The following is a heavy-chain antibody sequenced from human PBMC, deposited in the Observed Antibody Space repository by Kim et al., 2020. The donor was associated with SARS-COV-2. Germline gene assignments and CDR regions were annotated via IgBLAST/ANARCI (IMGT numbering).Heavy chain of an antibody. CDR3: ATASPGGYYYDSSGPNPNWFDP. Sequence: ASVKVSCKGSGYTLTELSMHWVRQAPGKGLEWMGGFDPEDGETIYAQKFQGRVTMTEDTSTDTAYMELSSLRSEDTAVYYCATASPGGYYYDSSGPNPNWFDPWGQGTLVTVSS. D-gene: IGHD3-22*01. CDR1: GYTLTELS. CDR2: FDPEDGET. J-gene: IGHJ5*02. V-gene: IGHV1-24*01.